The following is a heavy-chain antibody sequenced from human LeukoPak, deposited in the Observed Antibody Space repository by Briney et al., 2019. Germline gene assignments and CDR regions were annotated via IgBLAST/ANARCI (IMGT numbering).Heavy chain of an antibody. D-gene: IGHD1-26*01. CDR2: INPNSGGT. CDR3: ARDRGSYGNDAFDI. V-gene: IGHV1-2*06. J-gene: IGHJ3*02. Sequence: ASVKVSCKASGYTFTGYYMHWLRQAPGQGLEWMGRINPNSGGTNYAQKFQGRVTMTRDTSISTAYMELSRLRSDDTAVYYCARDRGSYGNDAFDIWGQGTMVTVSS. CDR1: GYTFTGYY.